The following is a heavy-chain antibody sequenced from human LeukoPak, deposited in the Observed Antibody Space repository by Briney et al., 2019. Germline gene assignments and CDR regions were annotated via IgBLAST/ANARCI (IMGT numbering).Heavy chain of an antibody. CDR2: INPYSGAT. CDR1: GYTFIDHY. V-gene: IGHV1-2*02. Sequence: GASVKVSCKASGYTFIDHYIHWVRQAPGQGLEWMGWINPYSGATNFAQKFQGRVSMTRDTSISTAFMDLTTLTSDDTAVYYCARVYRISLNDAFDIWGQGTVVSVSS. CDR3: ARVYRISLNDAFDI. D-gene: IGHD2-15*01. J-gene: IGHJ3*02.